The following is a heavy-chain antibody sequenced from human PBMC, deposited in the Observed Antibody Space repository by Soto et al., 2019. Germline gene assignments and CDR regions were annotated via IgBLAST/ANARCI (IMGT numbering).Heavy chain of an antibody. CDR1: GFNFSPYW. J-gene: IGHJ5*02. D-gene: IGHD2-21*02. CDR3: ARGCNTAFDP. Sequence: EAQLVESGGGLVQPGGSLRLSCAASGFNFSPYWMHWVRQTPGKGLVWVSRINAEGNTIYADAVKGRFTISGNNAKNMLYLQMTSLTAEDAAVYFCARGCNTAFDPWGQGTLGTVSS. CDR2: INAEGNT. V-gene: IGHV3-74*01.